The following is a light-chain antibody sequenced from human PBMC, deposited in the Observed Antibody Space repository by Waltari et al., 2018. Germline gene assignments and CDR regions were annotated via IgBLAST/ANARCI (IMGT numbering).Light chain of an antibody. CDR2: ENN. J-gene: IGLJ2*01. V-gene: IGLV1-40*01. CDR3: SAWDTSLNTL. CDR1: SSNIGAGYY. Sequence: QSVLTQPPSASGAPWQRVTISCTGSSSNIGAGYYVSWYQQFPGTAPKLLIYENNKRPSGVSDRFSGSKSGTSASLTITGLQSEDEADYYCSAWDTSLNTLFGGGTRLTVL.